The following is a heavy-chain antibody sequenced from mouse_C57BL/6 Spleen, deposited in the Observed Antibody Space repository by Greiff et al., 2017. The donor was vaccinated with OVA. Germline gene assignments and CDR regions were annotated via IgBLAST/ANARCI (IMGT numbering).Heavy chain of an antibody. J-gene: IGHJ3*01. CDR2: ISSGSSTI. CDR3: ARNMGYSNGFGY. Sequence: EVKLVESGGGLVKPGGSLKLSCAASGFTFSDYGMHWVRQAPEKGLEWVAYISSGSSTISYAAPVKGRFPISRDNAKNTLFLQMTSLRYEDTALYYCARNMGYSNGFGYGGQGILVIVSA. V-gene: IGHV5-17*01. D-gene: IGHD2-5*01. CDR1: GFTFSDYG.